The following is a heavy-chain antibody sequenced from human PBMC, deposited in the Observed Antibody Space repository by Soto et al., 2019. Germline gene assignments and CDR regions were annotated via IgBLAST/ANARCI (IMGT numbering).Heavy chain of an antibody. D-gene: IGHD2-2*01. CDR3: ARCMGYCSSTSCYFPDY. CDR1: GFTFSSYS. V-gene: IGHV3-21*01. J-gene: IGHJ4*02. Sequence: GGSLRLSCAASGFTFSSYSMNWVRQAPGKGLEWVSSISSSSSYIYYADSVKGRFTISRDNAKNSLYLQMNSLRAEDTAVYYCARCMGYCSSTSCYFPDYWGQGALVTVSS. CDR2: ISSSSSYI.